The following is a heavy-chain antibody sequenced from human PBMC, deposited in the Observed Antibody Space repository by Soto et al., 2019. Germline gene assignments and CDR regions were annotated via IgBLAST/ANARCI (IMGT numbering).Heavy chain of an antibody. V-gene: IGHV1-18*01. CDR2: ISPDNGNT. CDR1: GYTFTIYG. J-gene: IGHJ6*02. D-gene: IGHD5-12*01. CDR3: ARALGYSGYAGMDV. Sequence: QVQLVQSGGEVKKPGASVKVSCKASGYTFTIYGINWVRQAPGQGLEWMGWISPDNGNTNYAQKLQGRVTMTTDTSTSTAYMDLRRLRSDDTAVYYCARALGYSGYAGMDVWGQGTTVTVSS.